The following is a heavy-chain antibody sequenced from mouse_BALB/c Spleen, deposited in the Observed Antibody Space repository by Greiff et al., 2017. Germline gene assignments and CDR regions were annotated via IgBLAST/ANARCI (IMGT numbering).Heavy chain of an antibody. Sequence: VQLQQSGPGLVAPSQSLSITCTVSGFSLTSYGVHWVRQPPGKGLEWLGVIWAGGSTNYNSALMSRLSISKDNSKSQVFLKMNSLQTDDTAMYYCARGAGGNYRFAYWGQGTLVTVSA. CDR1: GFSLTSYG. J-gene: IGHJ3*01. D-gene: IGHD2-1*01. CDR3: ARGAGGNYRFAY. CDR2: IWAGGST. V-gene: IGHV2-9*02.